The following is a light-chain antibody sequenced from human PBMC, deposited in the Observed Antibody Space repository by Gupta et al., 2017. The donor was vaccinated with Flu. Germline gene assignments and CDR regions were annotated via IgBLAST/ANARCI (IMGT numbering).Light chain of an antibody. V-gene: IGLV2-23*02. Sequence: QSALTQTALVSESRGQSITVSSSGTNSDVGKYKLVSWYQQHPGKAPKVMIYEVIKRPSGVSNRFTASKSGNTASLTISGLQAEDEADYFCCSYAGSGTYVFGSGTKVTVL. CDR3: CSYAGSGTYV. CDR1: NSDVGKYKL. CDR2: EVI. J-gene: IGLJ1*01.